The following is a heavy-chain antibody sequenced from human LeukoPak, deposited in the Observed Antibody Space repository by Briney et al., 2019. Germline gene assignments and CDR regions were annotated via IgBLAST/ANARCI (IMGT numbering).Heavy chain of an antibody. CDR2: ISGSGGST. CDR3: ANGLLYYYDSSGPLMGY. CDR1: GFTFSSYA. D-gene: IGHD3-22*01. Sequence: GGSLRLSCAASGFTFSSYAMSWVRQAPGKGLEWVSAISGSGGSTYYADSVKGRFTISRDNPKNTLYLQMNSLRAEDTAVYYCANGLLYYYDSSGPLMGYWGQGTLVTVSS. J-gene: IGHJ4*02. V-gene: IGHV3-23*01.